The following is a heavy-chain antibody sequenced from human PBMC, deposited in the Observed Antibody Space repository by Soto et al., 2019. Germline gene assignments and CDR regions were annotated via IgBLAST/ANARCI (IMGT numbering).Heavy chain of an antibody. CDR1: GGSISNYY. V-gene: IGHV4-59*01. D-gene: IGHD1-1*01. CDR2: ISDSGST. CDR3: ARARLVGLTTWDYFDY. Sequence: SDTIALTCNVSGGSISNYYCNCIRQPPWKRLEWIWYISDSGSTKYNPSLMSRVTISADMSKNQVSLKVKSVAAADTAIYYCARARLVGLTTWDYFDYWGQGTLVTVSS. J-gene: IGHJ4*02.